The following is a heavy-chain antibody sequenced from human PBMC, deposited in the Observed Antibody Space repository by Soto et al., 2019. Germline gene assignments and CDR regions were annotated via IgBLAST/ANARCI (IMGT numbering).Heavy chain of an antibody. V-gene: IGHV3-30*18. CDR1: GLTFSNYG. Sequence: QVHLVESGGGVVQPGRSLRLSCEVSGLTFSNYGMHWVRQGPGKGLEWVAVISNEGRDERYADSVRGRFTISRDNSKNPLYLQMSSLRAEDTAVYYCAKGCGTGTSCYILDYWGQGTLVTVSS. D-gene: IGHD2-2*02. CDR2: ISNEGRDE. J-gene: IGHJ4*02. CDR3: AKGCGTGTSCYILDY.